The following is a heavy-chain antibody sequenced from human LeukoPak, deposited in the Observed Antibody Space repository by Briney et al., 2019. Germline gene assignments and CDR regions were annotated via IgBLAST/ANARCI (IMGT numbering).Heavy chain of an antibody. J-gene: IGHJ4*02. Sequence: PSETLSLTRTVSGGSISSSSYYWGWIRQPPGKGREWIGSIYYSGSTYYNPSLKSRATISVDTSKNQFSLKLSSVTAADTAVYYCATGGEDYYFDYWGQGTLVTVSS. CDR3: ATGGEDYYFDY. CDR2: IYYSGST. CDR1: GGSISSSSYY. V-gene: IGHV4-39*01.